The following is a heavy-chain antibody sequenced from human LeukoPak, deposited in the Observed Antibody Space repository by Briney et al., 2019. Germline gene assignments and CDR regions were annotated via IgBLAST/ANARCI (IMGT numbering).Heavy chain of an antibody. CDR2: ISGSGGST. J-gene: IGHJ4*02. Sequence: GGSLRLSCAASGFTFSSYAMSWVRQAPGKGLEWVSAISGSGGSTYYADSVKGRFTISRDNPKNTLYLQMNSLRAEDTAVYYCAKEKRFLEWLSPLDYWGQGTLVTVSS. D-gene: IGHD3-3*01. V-gene: IGHV3-23*01. CDR1: GFTFSSYA. CDR3: AKEKRFLEWLSPLDY.